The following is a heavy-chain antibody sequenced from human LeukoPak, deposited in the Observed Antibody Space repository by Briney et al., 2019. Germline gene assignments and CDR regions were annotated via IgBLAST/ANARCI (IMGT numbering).Heavy chain of an antibody. CDR1: GFTFSSYG. CDR3: AKPVVPAAMFH. CDR2: ISGSGGST. J-gene: IGHJ4*02. Sequence: PGGSLRLSCAASGFTFSSYGMSWVRQAPGKGLEWVSAISGSGGSTYYADSVKGRFTISRDNAKNSLYLQMNSLRAEDTAVYYCAKPVVPAAMFHWGQGTLVTVSS. D-gene: IGHD2-2*01. V-gene: IGHV3-23*01.